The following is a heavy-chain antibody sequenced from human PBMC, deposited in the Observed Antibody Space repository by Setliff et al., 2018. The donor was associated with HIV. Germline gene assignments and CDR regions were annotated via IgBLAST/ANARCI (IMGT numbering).Heavy chain of an antibody. CDR2: IYYSGST. J-gene: IGHJ4*02. Sequence: NPSETLSLTCTVSGGSIRSSDYYRAWIRQPPGKGLEWIGNIYYSGSTYYNPSLKTRVTISVDGSKNQFSLKLKSVTAADTAVYYCARWHPPYGFWEEDYWGQGTLVTVSS. CDR1: GGSIRSSDYY. D-gene: IGHD3-10*01. V-gene: IGHV4-39*01. CDR3: ARWHPPYGFWEEDY.